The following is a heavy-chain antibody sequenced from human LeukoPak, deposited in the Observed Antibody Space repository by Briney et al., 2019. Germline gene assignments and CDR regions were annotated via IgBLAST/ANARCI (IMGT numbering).Heavy chain of an antibody. CDR2: INSDGNNT. V-gene: IGHV3-74*01. CDR1: GFTFSSYW. D-gene: IGHD3-10*01. Sequence: GGSLRLSXAASGFTFSSYWMHWVRQAPGKGLMWVSRINSDGNNTSYADSVKGRFTISRDNAKNTVYLQMNSLRAEDTAVYYCTRSGLTYGSGSFYTRDYWGQGTLVTVSS. CDR3: TRSGLTYGSGSFYTRDY. J-gene: IGHJ4*02.